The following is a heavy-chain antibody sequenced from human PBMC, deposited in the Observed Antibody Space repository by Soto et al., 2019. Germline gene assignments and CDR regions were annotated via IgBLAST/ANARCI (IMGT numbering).Heavy chain of an antibody. CDR1: GGSISSGGYS. D-gene: IGHD2-2*01. CDR3: ASHYAGFDP. CDR2: IYHSGST. J-gene: IGHJ5*02. Sequence: QLQLQESGSGLVKPSQTLSLTCAVSGGSISSGGYSWSWIRQPPGKGLEWIGYIYHSGSTYYNPSPTSRVTLSGDRSKNQFSLTLSSVTAADTAVYHCASHYAGFDPWGQGPLVTVSS. V-gene: IGHV4-30-2*01.